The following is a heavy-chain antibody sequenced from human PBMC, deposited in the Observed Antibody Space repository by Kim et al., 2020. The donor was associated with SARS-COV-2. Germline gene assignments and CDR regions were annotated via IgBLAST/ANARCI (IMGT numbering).Heavy chain of an antibody. J-gene: IGHJ6*02. D-gene: IGHD3-3*01. CDR1: GFTFSSYG. Sequence: GGSLRLSCAASGFTFSSYGMHWVRQAPGKGLEWVAVIWYDGSNKYYADSVKGRFTISRDNSKNTLYLQMNSLRAEDTAVYYCAREGGGDFWSGYLGYYYYGMDVWGQGTTVTVSS. CDR3: AREGGGDFWSGYLGYYYYGMDV. V-gene: IGHV3-33*01. CDR2: IWYDGSNK.